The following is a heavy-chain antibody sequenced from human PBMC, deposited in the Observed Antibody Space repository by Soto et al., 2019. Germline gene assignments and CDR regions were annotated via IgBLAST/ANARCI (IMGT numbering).Heavy chain of an antibody. CDR2: ISAYNGNT. CDR1: GYTFTSYG. D-gene: IGHD3-10*01. Sequence: ASVKVSCKASGYTFTSYGISWVRQAPGQGLEWMGWISAYNGNTNYAQKLQGRVTMTTDTSTSTAYMELRSLRSDDTAVYYCAREGEGFTMVRGARYYYYYMDVWGKGTTVTVSS. J-gene: IGHJ6*03. CDR3: AREGEGFTMVRGARYYYYYMDV. V-gene: IGHV1-18*01.